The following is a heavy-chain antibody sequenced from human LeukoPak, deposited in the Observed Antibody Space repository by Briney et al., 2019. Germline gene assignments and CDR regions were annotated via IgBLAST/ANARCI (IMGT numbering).Heavy chain of an antibody. V-gene: IGHV4-59*01. CDR3: ARLGDFYYYYYYMDV. J-gene: IGHJ6*03. CDR2: IYYSGST. D-gene: IGHD2-21*02. Sequence: SETLSLTCTVSGGSISTYYWSWIRQSPGKGLEWIGYIYYSGSTNYNPSLKSRVTISVDTSKNQFSLKLNSVTAADTAVYYCARLGDFYYYYYYMDVWGKGTTVTVSS. CDR1: GGSISTYY.